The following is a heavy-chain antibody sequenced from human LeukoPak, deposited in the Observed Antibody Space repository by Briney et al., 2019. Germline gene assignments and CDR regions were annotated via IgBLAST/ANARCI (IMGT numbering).Heavy chain of an antibody. CDR2: IYSSGST. Sequence: SETLSLTCTVSGGSISINDYCWSCIRRTRGKGLACIGCIYSSGSTYYNPSLKSRVTISVDTSMSQFSLKLTSVTAADTAVYYCARRFTMVRGTRRDGFDIWGQGTMVTVSS. J-gene: IGHJ3*02. V-gene: IGHV4-30-4*01. CDR1: GGSISINDYC. D-gene: IGHD3-10*01. CDR3: ARRFTMVRGTRRDGFDI.